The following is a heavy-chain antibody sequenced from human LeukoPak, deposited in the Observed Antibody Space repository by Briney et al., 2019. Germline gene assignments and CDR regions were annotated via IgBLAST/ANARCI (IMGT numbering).Heavy chain of an antibody. Sequence: GGSLRLSCVVSGFAISSSWMTWVRQVPGKGLEWVSAISGSGGSTYYADSVKGRFTISRDNSKNTLYLQMNSLRAEDTAVYYCANYDFWSGYSDAFDIWGQGTMVTVSS. V-gene: IGHV3-23*01. D-gene: IGHD3-3*01. CDR2: ISGSGGST. CDR1: GFAISSSW. J-gene: IGHJ3*02. CDR3: ANYDFWSGYSDAFDI.